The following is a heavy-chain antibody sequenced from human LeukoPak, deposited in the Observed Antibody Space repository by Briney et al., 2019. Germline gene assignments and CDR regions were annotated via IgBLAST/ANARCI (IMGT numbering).Heavy chain of an antibody. CDR3: AREHPYCSSTSCYGY. CDR1: GYTFTGYY. D-gene: IGHD2-2*01. Sequence: ASVKVSCKASGYTFTGYYMHWVRQAPGQGLEWMGWINPNSGGTNYAQKFQGWVTMTRDTSISTAYMELRSLRSDDAAVYYCAREHPYCSSTSCYGYWGQGTLVTVSS. CDR2: INPNSGGT. J-gene: IGHJ4*02. V-gene: IGHV1-2*04.